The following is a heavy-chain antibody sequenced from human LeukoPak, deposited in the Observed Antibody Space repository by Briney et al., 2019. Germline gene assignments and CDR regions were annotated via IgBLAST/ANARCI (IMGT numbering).Heavy chain of an antibody. CDR2: ISGSSGNT. J-gene: IGHJ4*02. CDR1: GFTFSSYA. Sequence: GGSLRLSCAASGFTFSSYALSWVRHAPGKGLERVSAISGSSGNTYYADSVKGRFTISRDNSKNTLYLQMNSLRAEDTAVYYCAKDLRANYYYDSSGYYSVWGQGTLVTVSS. CDR3: AKDLRANYYYDSSGYYSV. V-gene: IGHV3-23*01. D-gene: IGHD3-22*01.